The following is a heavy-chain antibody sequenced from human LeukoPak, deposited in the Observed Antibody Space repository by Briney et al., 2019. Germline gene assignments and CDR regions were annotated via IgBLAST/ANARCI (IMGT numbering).Heavy chain of an antibody. CDR3: GREQYIDAFDI. CDR2: INHSGST. D-gene: IGHD2/OR15-2a*01. J-gene: IGHJ3*02. Sequence: SETLSLTCAVYGGSFSGYYWSWIRQPPGKGLEWIGEINHSGSTNYNPSLKSRVTISVDTSKNQFSLKLSSVTAADTAVYYCGREQYIDAFDIWGQGTMVTVSS. V-gene: IGHV4-34*01. CDR1: GGSFSGYY.